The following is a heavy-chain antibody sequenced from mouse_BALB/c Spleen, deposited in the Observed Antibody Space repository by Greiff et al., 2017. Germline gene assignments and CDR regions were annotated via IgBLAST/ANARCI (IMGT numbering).Heavy chain of an antibody. V-gene: IGHV5-12-2*01. Sequence: EVKVVESGGGLVQPGGSLKLSCAASGFTFSSYTMSWVRQTPEKRLEWVAYISNGGGSTYYPDTVKGRFTISRDNAKNTLYLQMSSLKSEDTAMYYCARGLRQGYAMDYWGQGTSVTVSS. J-gene: IGHJ4*01. CDR3: ARGLRQGYAMDY. D-gene: IGHD2-4*01. CDR1: GFTFSSYT. CDR2: ISNGGGST.